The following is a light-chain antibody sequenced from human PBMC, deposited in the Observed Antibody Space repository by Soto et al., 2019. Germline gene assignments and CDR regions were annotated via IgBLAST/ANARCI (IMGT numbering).Light chain of an antibody. Sequence: QSVLTQPPSVSGAPGQRVTISCTGSRSNIGAGYAVHWYQQLPGTAPKLLIYDNTNRPSGVPDRFSASESGTSASLAITGLQSDDEADYYCQSYDTSLSASVFGGGTKLTVL. CDR3: QSYDTSLSASV. V-gene: IGLV1-40*01. J-gene: IGLJ2*01. CDR2: DNT. CDR1: RSNIGAGYA.